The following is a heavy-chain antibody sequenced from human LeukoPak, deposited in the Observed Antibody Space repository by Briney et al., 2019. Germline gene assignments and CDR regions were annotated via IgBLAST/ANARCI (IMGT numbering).Heavy chain of an antibody. Sequence: EASVKVSCKASGYTFTGYYMHWVRQAPGQGLEWMGWINPNSGGTNYAQKFQGRVTMTRDTSISTAYMELSRLRSDDTAVYYCARGKDGSGSYHNWFDPWGQGTLVTVSS. CDR1: GYTFTGYY. V-gene: IGHV1-2*02. J-gene: IGHJ5*02. D-gene: IGHD3-10*01. CDR3: ARGKDGSGSYHNWFDP. CDR2: INPNSGGT.